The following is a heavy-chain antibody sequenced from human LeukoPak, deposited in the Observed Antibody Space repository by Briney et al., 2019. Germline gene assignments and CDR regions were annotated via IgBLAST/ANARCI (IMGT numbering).Heavy chain of an antibody. V-gene: IGHV1-8*03. CDR1: GYTFTSYE. CDR3: ARAPSWGGNPLGGYSSYYMDV. J-gene: IGHJ6*03. D-gene: IGHD3-3*01. Sequence: GASVKVSCKASGYTFTSYEFNWVRPATGQGLAWMGWMNPNSGITGYAQKFQGRVTITTNTSITTAYMELSSLISEDTAVYSCARAPSWGGNPLGGYSSYYMDVWGKGTTVTVSS. CDR2: MNPNSGIT.